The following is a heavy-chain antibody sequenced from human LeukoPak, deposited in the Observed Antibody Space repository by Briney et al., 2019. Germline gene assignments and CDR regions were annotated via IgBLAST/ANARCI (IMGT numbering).Heavy chain of an antibody. CDR3: AREQVRYYYDSSGYIDY. J-gene: IGHJ4*02. CDR1: GGSISSYY. D-gene: IGHD3-22*01. CDR2: IYTSGST. Sequence: SETLSLTCTVSGGSISSYYWSWIRQPAGKGLEWIGRIYTSGSTNYNPSLKSRVTMSVDTSKNQFSLKLSSETAADTAVYYCAREQVRYYYDSSGYIDYWGQGTLVTVSS. V-gene: IGHV4-4*07.